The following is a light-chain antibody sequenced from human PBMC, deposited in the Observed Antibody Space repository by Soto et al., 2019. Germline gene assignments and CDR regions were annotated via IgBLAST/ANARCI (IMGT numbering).Light chain of an antibody. CDR2: DVS. V-gene: IGLV2-14*03. J-gene: IGLJ2*01. Sequence: QSVLTQPASMSGSPGQSITISCTGTNSDIGACNSVSWYQQHPGMAPQLMIYDVSYRPSGISSRFSGSKSGNTASLTISGLQAADEADYYCSSYTTSSVRVFGGGTKLTVL. CDR1: NSDIGACNS. CDR3: SSYTTSSVRV.